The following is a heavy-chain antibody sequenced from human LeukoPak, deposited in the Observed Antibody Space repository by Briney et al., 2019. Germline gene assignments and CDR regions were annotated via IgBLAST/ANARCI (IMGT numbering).Heavy chain of an antibody. D-gene: IGHD6-13*01. Sequence: PSETLSLTCTVSGGSISNYYWSWIRQPPGKGLEWIAYINYSGSTNYNPSLKSRVTISVDTSKNQFSLKLSSVTAADTAVYYCARYSSSWYDAFDIWGQGTMVTVSS. V-gene: IGHV4-59*01. CDR2: INYSGST. CDR3: ARYSSSWYDAFDI. CDR1: GGSISNYY. J-gene: IGHJ3*02.